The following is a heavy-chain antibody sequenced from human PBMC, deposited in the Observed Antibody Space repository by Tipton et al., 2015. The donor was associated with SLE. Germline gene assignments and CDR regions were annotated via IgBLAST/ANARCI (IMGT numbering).Heavy chain of an antibody. D-gene: IGHD6-13*01. CDR2: IYYSGST. V-gene: IGHV4-39*01. J-gene: IGHJ4*02. CDR3: ARPALDGIAAPGNYFDY. Sequence: LRLSCTVSGGSISSTSYYWGWIRQPPGKGLEWIGSIYYSGSTYYNPSLKNRVTISVDTSKNQFSLKLSSVTAADTAVYYCARPALDGIAAPGNYFDYWGQGTLVTVSS. CDR1: GGSISSTSYY.